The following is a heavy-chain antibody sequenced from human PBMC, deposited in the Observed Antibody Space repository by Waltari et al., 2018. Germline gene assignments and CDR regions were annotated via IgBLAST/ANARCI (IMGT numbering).Heavy chain of an antibody. Sequence: QVQLVESGGGVVQPGRSLRLSCAASGFTFSSYGMHWVRQAPGKGLGWVAVISYDGSNKYYADSVKGRFTISRDNSKNTLYLQMNSLRAEDTAVYYCAKDHGVTAMVTIYYYGMDVWGQGTTVTVSS. J-gene: IGHJ6*02. V-gene: IGHV3-30*18. CDR2: ISYDGSNK. CDR3: AKDHGVTAMVTIYYYGMDV. D-gene: IGHD5-18*01. CDR1: GFTFSSYG.